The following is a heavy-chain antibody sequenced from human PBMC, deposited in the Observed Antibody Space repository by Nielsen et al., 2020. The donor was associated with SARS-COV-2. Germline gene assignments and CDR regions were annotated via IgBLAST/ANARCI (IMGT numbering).Heavy chain of an antibody. Sequence: GGSLRLSCVASGFTFSGYEMNWVRQAPGKALEWLSYIGGNGRNIFYADSVKGRFTISRDNAENSLSLQMNRLRAEDTAVYYCARAEGSSWYFHYWGQGLWSPSLQ. D-gene: IGHD6-13*01. J-gene: IGHJ4*02. CDR3: ARAEGSSWYFHY. CDR1: GFTFSGYE. CDR2: IGGNGRNI. V-gene: IGHV3-48*03.